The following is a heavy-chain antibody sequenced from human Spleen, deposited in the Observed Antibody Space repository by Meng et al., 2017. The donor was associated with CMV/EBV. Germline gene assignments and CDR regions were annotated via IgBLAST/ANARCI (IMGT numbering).Heavy chain of an antibody. CDR2: IIPIPGIT. J-gene: IGHJ5*02. V-gene: IGHV1-69*10. CDR3: ARYTGARFDFWSGYSWFDP. D-gene: IGHD3-3*01. Sequence: SVKVSCKASGGTFSSYVISWVRQAPGQGLEWMGGIIPIPGITNYAQKFQGRVTITADKHTTTVYMELSSLRSEDTAMYHCARYTGARFDFWSGYSWFDPWGQGTLVTVSS. CDR1: GGTFSSYV.